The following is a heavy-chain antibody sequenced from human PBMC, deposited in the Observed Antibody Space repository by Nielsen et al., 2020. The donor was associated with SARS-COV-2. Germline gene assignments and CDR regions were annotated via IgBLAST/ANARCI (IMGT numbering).Heavy chain of an antibody. Sequence: ASVKVSCKASGYTFTSYDINWVRQATGQGLEWMGWMNPNSGNTGYAQKFQGRVTMTRNTSISTAYMELSSLRSEDTAVYYCARGLPTVDAGVDYGMDVWGQGTTVTVSS. CDR1: GYTFTSYD. J-gene: IGHJ6*02. CDR2: MNPNSGNT. V-gene: IGHV1-8*01. D-gene: IGHD2-15*01. CDR3: ARGLPTVDAGVDYGMDV.